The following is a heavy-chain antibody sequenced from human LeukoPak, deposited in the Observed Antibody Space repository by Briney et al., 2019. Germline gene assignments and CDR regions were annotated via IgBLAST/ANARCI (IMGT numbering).Heavy chain of an antibody. V-gene: IGHV4-34*01. D-gene: IGHD3-16*02. CDR1: GGSFSGYY. J-gene: IGHJ4*02. CDR3: AWSLLWIGYDYIWGGYRSQVFYY. Sequence: SETLSLTCAVYGGSFSGYYWSWIRQPPGKGLEWIGEINHSGSTKYNPSLKSRVTISVDTSKNRFSLMLSSMTAADTAVFYCAWSLLWIGYDYIWGGYRSQVFYYWGERTLGTLSP. CDR2: INHSGST.